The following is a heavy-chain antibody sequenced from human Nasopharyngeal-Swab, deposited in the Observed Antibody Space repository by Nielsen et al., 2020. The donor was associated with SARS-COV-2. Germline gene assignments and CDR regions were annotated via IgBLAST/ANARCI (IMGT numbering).Heavy chain of an antibody. CDR3: ARESGVSSTSPFDC. CDR1: GFTFSNYD. Sequence: GGSLRLSCTAPGFTFSNYDIHWLRQTPGKGLEWVAVMWYAGSSERYADSVKGRFTISRDISKNTLYLQMNSLRAEDTAVYYCARESGVSSTSPFDCWGRGTLVTVSS. CDR2: MWYAGSSE. V-gene: IGHV3-33*01. J-gene: IGHJ4*02. D-gene: IGHD2-2*01.